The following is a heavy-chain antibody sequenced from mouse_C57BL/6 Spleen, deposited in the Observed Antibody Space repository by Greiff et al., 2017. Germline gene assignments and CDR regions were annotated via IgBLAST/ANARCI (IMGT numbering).Heavy chain of an antibody. Sequence: QVQLQQPGAELVRPGSSVKLSCKASGYTFTSYWMDWVKQRPGQGLEWIGNIYPSDSETHYNQKFKDKATLTVDKSTSTAYMQLSSLTSEDSAVYYCARPGYYASSYEDDYWGQGTTLTVSS. CDR1: GYTFTSYW. D-gene: IGHD1-1*01. CDR2: IYPSDSET. J-gene: IGHJ2*01. CDR3: ARPGYYASSYEDDY. V-gene: IGHV1-61*01.